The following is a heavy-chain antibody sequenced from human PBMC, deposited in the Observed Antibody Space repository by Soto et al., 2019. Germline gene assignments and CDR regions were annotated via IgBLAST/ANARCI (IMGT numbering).Heavy chain of an antibody. V-gene: IGHV1-46*01. J-gene: IGHJ4*02. Sequence: QVQLVQSGAEVKKPGASVKVSCKASGYTFTSYYMHWVRQAPGQGLEWMGIINPSGGSTSYEQKFQGRVTMTRDTSTSTVYMELSSLRSEDTAVYYCARDWIIAVAGTAEGDYWGQGTLVTVSS. CDR2: INPSGGST. CDR3: ARDWIIAVAGTAEGDY. CDR1: GYTFTSYY. D-gene: IGHD6-19*01.